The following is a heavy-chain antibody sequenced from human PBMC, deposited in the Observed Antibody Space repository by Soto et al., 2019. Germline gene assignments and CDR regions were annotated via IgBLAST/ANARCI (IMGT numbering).Heavy chain of an antibody. D-gene: IGHD6-13*01. CDR3: ARGLRSSGYAMDV. CDR1: GFRFSDAW. V-gene: IGHV3-11*04. J-gene: IGHJ6*02. Sequence: GGSLRFSCAASGFRFSDAWMTWVRQAPGKGLEWVSYIVSRGTTTYYADSVKGRFTMSRDNAKNSLYLQMNSLRAEDTAVYYCARGLRSSGYAMDVWGQGTTVTVSS. CDR2: IVSRGTTT.